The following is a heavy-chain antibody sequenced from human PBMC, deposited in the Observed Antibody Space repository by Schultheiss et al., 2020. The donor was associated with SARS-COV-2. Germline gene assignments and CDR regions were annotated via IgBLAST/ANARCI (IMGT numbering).Heavy chain of an antibody. CDR2: VYYDGTT. Sequence: SETLSLTCTVSDGSINSTYSYWSWVRQPPGRGLELIGNVYYDGTTHYNSSLNGRVSMSADTSRNQFSLRLASVTVAATAIYYCAIQRLTYCSADDLQSRFFAWFDPWGRGTQVTVSS. CDR1: DGSINSTYSY. D-gene: IGHD2-15*01. CDR3: AIQRLTYCSADDLQSRFFAWFDP. J-gene: IGHJ5*02. V-gene: IGHV4-39*01.